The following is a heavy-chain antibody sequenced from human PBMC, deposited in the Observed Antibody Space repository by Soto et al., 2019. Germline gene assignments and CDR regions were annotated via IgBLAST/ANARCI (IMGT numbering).Heavy chain of an antibody. CDR1: GFSFDDYC. CDR3: SKDNDLDRGGPVDY. V-gene: IGHV3-9*01. D-gene: IGHD2-2*03. Sequence: EVQLVESGGGSVQPGRSLRISCAASGFSFDDYCMHWVRQGPGKGLEWVSGIRLKRGDIYYADSVKGRFTMSRDNAKRSLYLQMNSLRTEATDLYYCSKDNDLDRGGPVDYWSQGILVTVSS. J-gene: IGHJ4*02. CDR2: IRLKRGDI.